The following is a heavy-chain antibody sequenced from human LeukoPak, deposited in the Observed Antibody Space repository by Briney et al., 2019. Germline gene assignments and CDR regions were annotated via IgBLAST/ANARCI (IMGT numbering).Heavy chain of an antibody. CDR1: GGSISSYY. V-gene: IGHV4-59*01. J-gene: IGHJ4*02. CDR2: IYYGGST. Sequence: PSETLSLTCTVSGGSISSYYWSWIRQPPGKGLEWIGYIYYGGSTNYNPSLKSRVTISVDTSKNQFSLKLSSVTAADTAVYYCARVGSYPYYFDYWGQGTLVTVSS. CDR3: ARVGSYPYYFDY. D-gene: IGHD1-26*01.